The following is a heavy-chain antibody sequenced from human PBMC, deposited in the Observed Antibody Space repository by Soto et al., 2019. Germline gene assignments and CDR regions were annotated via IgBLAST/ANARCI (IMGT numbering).Heavy chain of an antibody. J-gene: IGHJ4*02. CDR2: IKSIPDSGTT. Sequence: PGGSRRLSCAVSGVTLSNVWMNWVRQAPGKGPEWVGRIKSIPDSGTTDYAAPVKGRFTISRDDSENTLYLQMNSLKTEDTAVYYCSHGYYQYFDSWGQGTLVTVSS. CDR1: GVTLSNVW. D-gene: IGHD5-18*01. CDR3: SHGYYQYFDS. V-gene: IGHV3-15*07.